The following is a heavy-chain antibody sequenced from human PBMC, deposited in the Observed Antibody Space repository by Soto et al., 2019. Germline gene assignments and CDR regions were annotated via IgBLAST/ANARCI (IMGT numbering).Heavy chain of an antibody. Sequence: QLQLQESGPGLVRPSETLSLTCTVSGGPISASGYYWAWIRKPPGMGLEWIGHIHYSGSTYYNPSLRSRVTISVDTSKNHFSLRLSSVTAADTAVYFCARLDGRSGYSPDYWGQGTLVTVSS. D-gene: IGHD3-22*01. CDR2: IHYSGST. CDR1: GGPISASGYY. J-gene: IGHJ4*02. CDR3: ARLDGRSGYSPDY. V-gene: IGHV4-39*01.